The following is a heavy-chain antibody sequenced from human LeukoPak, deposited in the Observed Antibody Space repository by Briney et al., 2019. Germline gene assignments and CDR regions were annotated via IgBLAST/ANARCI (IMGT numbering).Heavy chain of an antibody. CDR1: GGSISNYY. J-gene: IGHJ6*02. CDR3: ARAPTWNYGMDV. V-gene: IGHV4-59*01. D-gene: IGHD2/OR15-2a*01. CDR2: IYYPGST. Sequence: SQTLSLTCTVSGGSISNYYWSWIRQPPGKGLEWIGYIYYPGSTNYNPSLKSRVAISVDASKNQFSLKLSSVTAADTAVYHCARAPTWNYGMDVWGQGTTVTVSS.